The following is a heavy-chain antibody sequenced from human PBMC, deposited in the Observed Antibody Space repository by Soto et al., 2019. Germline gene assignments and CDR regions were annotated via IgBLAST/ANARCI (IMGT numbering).Heavy chain of an antibody. CDR3: ARDLRLVGFGEFDL. D-gene: IGHD3-10*01. CDR2: IYIGGTS. V-gene: IGHV3-53*04. Sequence: EVKLVESGGGLVQPGGSLRLSCAASGFTVSSSYMSWVRQAPGKGLEWVSVIYIGGTSYYADSVRGRFTISRHNSENTIYLHMNSLRAEATAVYYCARDLRLVGFGEFDLWGRGTLVTVSS. J-gene: IGHJ2*01. CDR1: GFTVSSSY.